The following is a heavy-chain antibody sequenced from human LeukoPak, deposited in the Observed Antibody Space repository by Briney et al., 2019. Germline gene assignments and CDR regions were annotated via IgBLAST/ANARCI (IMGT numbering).Heavy chain of an antibody. V-gene: IGHV1-18*01. Sequence: ASVKVSCKASGYTFTSYGISWVRQAPGQGLEWMGWISAYNGNTNYAQKLQGRVTMTTDTSTSTAYMELRSLRSDDTAVYYCARASETGRTIGYMDVWGKGTTVTVSS. J-gene: IGHJ6*03. CDR1: GYTFTSYG. CDR3: ARASETGRTIGYMDV. CDR2: ISAYNGNT. D-gene: IGHD4/OR15-4a*01.